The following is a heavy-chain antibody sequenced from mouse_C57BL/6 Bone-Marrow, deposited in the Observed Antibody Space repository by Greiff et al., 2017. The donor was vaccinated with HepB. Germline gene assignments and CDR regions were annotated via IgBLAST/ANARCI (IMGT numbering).Heavy chain of an antibody. Sequence: VQLQQSGGGLVKPGGSLKLSCAASGFTFSSYAMSWVRQTPEKRLEWVATISDGGSYTYYPDNVKGRFTISRDNAKNNLYLQMSHLKSEDTAMYYCARGHTVDYWGQGTTLTVSS. CDR2: ISDGGSYT. V-gene: IGHV5-4*01. CDR1: GFTFSSYA. J-gene: IGHJ2*01. CDR3: ARGHTVDY.